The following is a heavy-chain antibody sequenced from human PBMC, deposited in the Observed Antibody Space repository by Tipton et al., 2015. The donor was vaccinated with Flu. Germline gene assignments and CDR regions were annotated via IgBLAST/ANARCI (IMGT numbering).Heavy chain of an antibody. CDR2: ISWNSGSI. CDR3: AKDLELGAAGTGGAPFDY. CDR1: GFTFDDYA. D-gene: IGHD6-13*01. Sequence: CAASGFTFDDYAMYWVRQAPGKGLEWVSGISWNSGSIGYADSVKGRFTISRDNAKNSLYLQMNSLRAEDTALYYCAKDLELGAAGTGGAPFDYWGQGTLVTVSS. J-gene: IGHJ4*02. V-gene: IGHV3-9*01.